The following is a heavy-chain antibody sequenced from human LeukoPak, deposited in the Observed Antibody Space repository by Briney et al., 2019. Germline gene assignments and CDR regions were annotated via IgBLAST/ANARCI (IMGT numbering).Heavy chain of an antibody. D-gene: IGHD2-8*01. V-gene: IGHV1-18*01. J-gene: IGHJ4*02. CDR3: ARVELEGKGYCTNGVCYGGVDY. CDR2: ISAYNGNT. Sequence: GASVKVSCKASGYTFTSYGISWVRQAPGQGLEWMGWISAYNGNTNYAQKLQGRVTMTTDTSTSTAYMELRSLRSDDTAVYYCARVELEGKGYCTNGVCYGGVDYWGQGTLVTASS. CDR1: GYTFTSYG.